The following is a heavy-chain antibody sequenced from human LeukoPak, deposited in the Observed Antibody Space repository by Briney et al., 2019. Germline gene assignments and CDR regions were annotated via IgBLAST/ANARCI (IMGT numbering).Heavy chain of an antibody. CDR3: ARTITVTTDY. CDR1: GYSISSGYY. Sequence: SETLSLTCTVSGYSISSGYYWGWIRQPPGKGLEWIGSIYHSGSVYFNPSLKSRVTISVDTSNNQFSLKLSSVTAADTAVYYCARTITVTTDYWGQGTLVTVSS. V-gene: IGHV4-38-2*02. J-gene: IGHJ4*02. D-gene: IGHD4-17*01. CDR2: IYHSGSV.